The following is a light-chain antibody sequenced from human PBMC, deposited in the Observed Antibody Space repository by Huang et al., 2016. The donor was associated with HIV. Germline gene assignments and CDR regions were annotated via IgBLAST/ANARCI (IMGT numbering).Light chain of an antibody. CDR1: QSVLYSSDNKNY. J-gene: IGKJ3*01. CDR3: QQYYSTPPVT. CDR2: WAS. V-gene: IGKV4-1*01. Sequence: DIVMTQSPDSLAVSLGERATINCKSRQSVLYSSDNKNYLAWYQQKPGQPPKLHIYWASTRESGVPDRFSGSGSGTDVTLTISSLQAEDVAVYYCQQYYSTPPVTFGPGTKVDIK.